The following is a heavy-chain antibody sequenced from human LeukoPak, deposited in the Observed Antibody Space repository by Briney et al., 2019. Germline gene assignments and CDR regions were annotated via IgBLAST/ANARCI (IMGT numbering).Heavy chain of an antibody. CDR3: ARDLEGLERYFDY. J-gene: IGHJ4*02. V-gene: IGHV1-2*02. CDR1: GYTFTGYY. Sequence: SVKVSCEASGYTFTGYYMHWVRQAPGQGLEWMGWINPDSGGTKYAQKFQGRVTMTRDTSIATAYMDLSRLTSDDTAIYYCARDLEGLERYFDYWGQGTLVTVSS. CDR2: INPDSGGT. D-gene: IGHD1-1*01.